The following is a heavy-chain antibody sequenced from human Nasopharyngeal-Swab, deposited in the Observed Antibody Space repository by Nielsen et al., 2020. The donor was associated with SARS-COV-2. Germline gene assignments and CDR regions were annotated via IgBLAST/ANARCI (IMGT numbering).Heavy chain of an antibody. CDR3: ASVSSWKPFDY. CDR2: ISYDGSNK. CDR1: GFTFSSYA. J-gene: IGHJ4*02. V-gene: IGHV3-30*04. D-gene: IGHD6-13*01. Sequence: GESLKISCAASGFTFSSYAMHWVRQAPGKGLERVAVISYDGSNKYYADSVKGRFTISRDNSKNTLYLQMNSLRAEDTAVYYCASVSSWKPFDYWGQGTLVTVSS.